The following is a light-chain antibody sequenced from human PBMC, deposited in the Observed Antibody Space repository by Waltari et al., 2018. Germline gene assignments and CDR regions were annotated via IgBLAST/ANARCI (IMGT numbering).Light chain of an antibody. V-gene: IGKV4-1*01. CDR2: WAS. CDR1: QIVLYSSNNKNY. Sequence: DIVMTQSPDSLAVSLGERATINCKSSQIVLYSSNNKNYLAWYQQKPGQRPKLLIYWASTRESGVPDRFSGSGSGTDFTLTISSLQAEDVAVYYCQQYYSTPHTFGQGTKLEIK. J-gene: IGKJ2*01. CDR3: QQYYSTPHT.